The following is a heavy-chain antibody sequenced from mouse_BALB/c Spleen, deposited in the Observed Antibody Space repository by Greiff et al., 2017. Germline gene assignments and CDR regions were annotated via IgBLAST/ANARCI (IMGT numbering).Heavy chain of an antibody. Sequence: HLVESGGGLVQPGGSRKLSCAASGFTFSSFGMHWVRQAPEKGLEWVAYISSGSSTIYYADTVKGRFTISRDNPKNTLFLQMTSLRSEDTAMYYCARLLDWYFDVWGAGTTVTVSS. V-gene: IGHV5-17*02. CDR1: GFTFSSFG. J-gene: IGHJ1*01. CDR3: ARLLDWYFDV. CDR2: ISSGSSTI.